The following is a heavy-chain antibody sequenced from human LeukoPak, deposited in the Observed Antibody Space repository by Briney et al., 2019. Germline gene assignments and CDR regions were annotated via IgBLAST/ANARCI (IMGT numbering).Heavy chain of an antibody. CDR2: IHNSGTI. CDR3: ARRYYYNLGSFPFDF. V-gene: IGHV4-38-2*02. J-gene: IGHJ4*02. CDR1: GYSISSGYY. D-gene: IGHD3-10*01. Sequence: PSETLSLTCTVSGYSISSGYYWGWIRQPPGKGLEWIGEIHNSGTINYNPSLKSRVTISEDTSKNQFYLNLSSVTAADTAVYYCARRYYYNLGSFPFDFWGQGTLVTVSS.